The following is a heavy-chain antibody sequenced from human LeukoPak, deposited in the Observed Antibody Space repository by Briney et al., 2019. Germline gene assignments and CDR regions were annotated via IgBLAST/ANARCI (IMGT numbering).Heavy chain of an antibody. J-gene: IGHJ3*02. D-gene: IGHD6-19*01. CDR2: INPNSGGT. V-gene: IGHV1-2*02. Sequence: ASVKVSCKASGCTFTGYYMHWVRQAPGQGLEWMGWINPNSGGTNYAQKFQGRVTMTRDTSISTAYMELSRLRSDDTAVYYCAAYSSGWQGDAFDIWGQGTMVTVSS. CDR1: GCTFTGYY. CDR3: AAYSSGWQGDAFDI.